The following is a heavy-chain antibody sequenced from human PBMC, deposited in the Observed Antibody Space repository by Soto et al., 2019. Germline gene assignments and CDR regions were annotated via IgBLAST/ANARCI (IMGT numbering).Heavy chain of an antibody. CDR1: GYTFSSHD. CDR3: ARGATADYDFWANPRGDWLDL. V-gene: IGHV1-8*01. J-gene: IGHJ5*02. D-gene: IGHD3-3*01. CDR2: MNPLKGLSKT. Sequence: QVQLVQSGAEVKRPGASVKVSCKASGYTFSSHDIIWVRQPAGQGLEWMGWMNPLKGLSKTTYLPNSRGRVVMTRDTFLRTAYLELSGLRSDDTAVYFCARGATADYDFWANPRGDWLDLWGQGTLLTVSS.